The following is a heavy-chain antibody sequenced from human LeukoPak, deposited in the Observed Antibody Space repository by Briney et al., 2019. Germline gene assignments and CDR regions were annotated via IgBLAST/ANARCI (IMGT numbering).Heavy chain of an antibody. Sequence: PGGSLRLSCAASGFTFSSYAMHWVRQAPGKGLEYVSAISSNGGSTYYANSVKGRFTISRDNSKNTPYLQMGSLRAEDMAVYYCARSITGTKRGYYYYMDVWGKGTTVTVSS. V-gene: IGHV3-64*01. CDR3: ARSITGTKRGYYYYMDV. CDR2: ISSNGGST. CDR1: GFTFSSYA. J-gene: IGHJ6*03. D-gene: IGHD1-7*01.